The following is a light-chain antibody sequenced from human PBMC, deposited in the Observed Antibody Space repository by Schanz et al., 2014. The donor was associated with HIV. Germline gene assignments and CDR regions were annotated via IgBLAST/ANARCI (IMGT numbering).Light chain of an antibody. CDR3: QQYSDFSIT. J-gene: IGKJ5*01. CDR1: QGISGY. CDR2: AAS. V-gene: IGKV1-8*01. Sequence: AIRMTQSPSSFSASTGDRVTIACRASQGISGYLAWFQHKPGKAPKRLIYAASSLQSGVPLRFSGSGSGTEFTLTISSLQPDDFATYYCQQYSDFSITFGQGTRLDFK.